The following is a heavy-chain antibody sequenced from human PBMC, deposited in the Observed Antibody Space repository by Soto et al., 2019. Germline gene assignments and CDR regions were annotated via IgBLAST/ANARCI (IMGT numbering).Heavy chain of an antibody. J-gene: IGHJ4*02. CDR2: IYHTGTI. Sequence: SETLSLTCAVSVGSISSGDYSWSWIRQPPGKGREWLAYIYHTGTIYITPSLRSRLTISSDTSRNQFSLNLTSVTAADTALYFCARQNVQIGPGFFDYWGRGTLVTVSS. V-gene: IGHV4-30-2*05. D-gene: IGHD3-10*02. CDR3: ARQNVQIGPGFFDY. CDR1: VGSISSGDYS.